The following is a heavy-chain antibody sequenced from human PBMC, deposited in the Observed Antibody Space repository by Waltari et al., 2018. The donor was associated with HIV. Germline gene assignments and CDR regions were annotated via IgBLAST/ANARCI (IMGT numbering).Heavy chain of an antibody. D-gene: IGHD2-15*01. CDR1: RFTFTAYY. CDR2: INPKSGVT. CDR3: ARDWWQLPSGGYFFDY. Sequence: QVQLVQSGAEVKKPGASVKGSCTASRFTFTAYYAHWVRQAPGQGLEWMGWINPKSGVTHFAQNFQGRINMTRDTSIKTAYLELSRLQSDDTAVYYCARDWWQLPSGGYFFDYWGQGTLVTVSS. V-gene: IGHV1-2*02. J-gene: IGHJ4*02.